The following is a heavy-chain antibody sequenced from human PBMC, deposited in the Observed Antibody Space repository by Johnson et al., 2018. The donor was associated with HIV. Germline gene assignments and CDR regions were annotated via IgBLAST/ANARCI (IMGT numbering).Heavy chain of an antibody. V-gene: IGHV3-11*01. CDR3: AKGYSSSWYQDAFDI. CDR2: ISGST. Sequence: QVQLVESGGDLVKAGGSLRLSCAASGSTFSDYYMSWIRQAPGKGLEWVSYISGSTYYADSVKGRFTISRDNAKNSLYLQMNSLRAEDTALYYCAKGYSSSWYQDAFDIWGQGTMVTVSS. J-gene: IGHJ3*02. D-gene: IGHD6-13*01. CDR1: GSTFSDYY.